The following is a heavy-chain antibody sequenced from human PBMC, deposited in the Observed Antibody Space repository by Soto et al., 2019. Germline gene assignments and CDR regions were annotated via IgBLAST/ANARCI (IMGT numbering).Heavy chain of an antibody. D-gene: IGHD2-2*01. CDR3: ARSQGSSTSLEIYYYYYYGMDV. CDR1: GGTFSSYA. V-gene: IGHV1-69*01. J-gene: IGHJ6*02. CDR2: IIPISGTA. Sequence: QVQLVQSGAEVKKPGSSVNVSCKASGGTFSSYAISWVRHAPGQGLEWMGGIIPISGTANYAQKFQGRVTITADESTSTVSMELSSLRSEDTAVYFCARSQGSSTSLEIYYYYYYGMDVWGQGTTVTVSS.